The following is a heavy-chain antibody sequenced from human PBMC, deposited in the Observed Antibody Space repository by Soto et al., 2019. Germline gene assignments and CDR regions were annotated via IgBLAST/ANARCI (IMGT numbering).Heavy chain of an antibody. D-gene: IGHD5-12*01. Sequence: SVKVSCKASGVTFSSYAISWARQAPGQGLEWMGGIIPIFGTANYAQKCQGRVTITADESTSPAYMELSSLRSEDTAVYYCARQRRTGSGYYFDYWGQGTLVTVSS. CDR1: GVTFSSYA. V-gene: IGHV1-69*13. CDR3: ARQRRTGSGYYFDY. CDR2: IIPIFGTA. J-gene: IGHJ4*02.